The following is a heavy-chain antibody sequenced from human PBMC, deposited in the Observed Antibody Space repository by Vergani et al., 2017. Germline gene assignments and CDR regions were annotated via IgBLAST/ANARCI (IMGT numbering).Heavy chain of an antibody. Sequence: EVQLLESGGGLVQPGGSLRLSCAASGFTFSGYVMSWARQAPGKGLDWVSAISGSGGSTDYADSVKGRFTISRDNSKNTRYLQMNSLRAEDTAIYYCAKLDGYNNVRQSFDYWSQGTLVTVSS. CDR3: AKLDGYNNVRQSFDY. CDR1: GFTFSGYV. V-gene: IGHV3-23*01. CDR2: ISGSGGST. D-gene: IGHD5-24*01. J-gene: IGHJ4*02.